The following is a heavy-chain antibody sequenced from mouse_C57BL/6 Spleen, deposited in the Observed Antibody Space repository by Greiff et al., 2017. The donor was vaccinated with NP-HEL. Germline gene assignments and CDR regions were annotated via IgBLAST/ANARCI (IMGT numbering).Heavy chain of an antibody. CDR3: ARSVDGYYVRWYFDV. CDR1: GYTFTSYW. V-gene: IGHV1-55*01. D-gene: IGHD2-3*01. Sequence: VQLQQPGAELVKPGASVKMSCKASGYTFTSYWITWVKQRPGQGLEWIGDIYPGSGSTNSNEKFKSKATLTVDTSSSTAYMQLSSLTSEDSAVYYCARSVDGYYVRWYFDVWGTGTTVTVSS. CDR2: IYPGSGST. J-gene: IGHJ1*03.